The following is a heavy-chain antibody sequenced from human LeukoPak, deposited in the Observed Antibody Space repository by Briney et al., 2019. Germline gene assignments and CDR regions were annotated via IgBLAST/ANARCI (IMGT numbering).Heavy chain of an antibody. Sequence: ASVKVSCKASGYTFTSYGISWVRQAPGQGLEWMGWISAYNGNTNYAQKLQGRVTMTRDTTTSTAYMELRSLRSDDTAVYYCARGGYYDILTGYRAQNWFDPWGQGTLVTVSS. CDR2: ISAYNGNT. V-gene: IGHV1-18*01. CDR3: ARGGYYDILTGYRAQNWFDP. CDR1: GYTFTSYG. J-gene: IGHJ5*02. D-gene: IGHD3-9*01.